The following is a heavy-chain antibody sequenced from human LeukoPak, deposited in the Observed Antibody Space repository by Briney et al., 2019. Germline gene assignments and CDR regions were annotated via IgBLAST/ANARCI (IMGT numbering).Heavy chain of an antibody. V-gene: IGHV1-46*01. CDR1: GYTFTSYY. D-gene: IGHD2-21*02. J-gene: IGHJ5*02. Sequence: RASVKDSCKASGYTFTSYYMHWVRQAPEQGLEWMGIINPSGGSTSYAQKFQGRVTMTRDTSTSTVYMELSSLRSEDTAVYYCARGSSGGDGDYRLKNWFDPWGQGTLVTVSS. CDR3: ARGSSGGDGDYRLKNWFDP. CDR2: INPSGGST.